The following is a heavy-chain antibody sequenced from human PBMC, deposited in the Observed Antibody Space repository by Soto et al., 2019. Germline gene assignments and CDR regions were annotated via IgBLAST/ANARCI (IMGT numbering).Heavy chain of an antibody. CDR2: INHSGST. Sequence: SETLSLTCAVYGGSFSGYYWSWIRQPPGKGLEWIGEINHSGSTNYNPSLKSRVTISVDTSKNQFSLKLSSVTAADTAVYYCARAPLWELLYDASDIWGQGTMVTVSS. V-gene: IGHV4-34*01. CDR3: ARAPLWELLYDASDI. CDR1: GGSFSGYY. D-gene: IGHD1-26*01. J-gene: IGHJ3*02.